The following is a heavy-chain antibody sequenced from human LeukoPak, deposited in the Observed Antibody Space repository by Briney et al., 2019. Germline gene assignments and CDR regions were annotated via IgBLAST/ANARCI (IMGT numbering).Heavy chain of an antibody. J-gene: IGHJ5*02. CDR3: ARGADTGYSSDS. V-gene: IGHV3-9*01. Sequence: PGGSLRLSCAASGFMFDDYAMHWVRQAPGKGLEWVSGVSWNSNTIAYADSVKGRFTISRDNAKNTLYLQMNSLRAEDTAVYYCARGADTGYSSDSWGQGTLVTVSS. CDR2: VSWNSNTI. CDR1: GFMFDDYA. D-gene: IGHD6-19*01.